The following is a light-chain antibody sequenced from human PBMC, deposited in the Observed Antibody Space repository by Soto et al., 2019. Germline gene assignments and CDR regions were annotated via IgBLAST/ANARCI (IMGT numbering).Light chain of an antibody. CDR3: QQYNRYSLT. J-gene: IGKJ4*01. V-gene: IGKV1-5*02. CDR1: QTVSSF. Sequence: DIPMTQSPSTLSASVGDRVTILCRASQTVSSFLAWYQQKAGKAPKLLIYDASSLESGVPSRFRGSGSGTEFTLTISSLHPDDSATYYCQQYNRYSLTFGGGTKVEIK. CDR2: DAS.